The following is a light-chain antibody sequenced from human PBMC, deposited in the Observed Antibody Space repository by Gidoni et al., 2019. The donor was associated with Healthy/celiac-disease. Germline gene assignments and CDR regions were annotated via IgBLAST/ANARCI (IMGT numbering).Light chain of an antibody. CDR2: AAS. CDR1: QGISSY. J-gene: IGKJ1*01. CDR3: QQYYSYPRT. V-gene: IGKV1-8*01. Sequence: ALRMTQSPSSFSASTGDRVTITWRASQGISSYLAWYQQKPGKAPKLLIYAASTLQSGVPSRFSGSGSGTEFTLTISCLQSEDFATYYCQQYYSYPRTFGQGTKVEIK.